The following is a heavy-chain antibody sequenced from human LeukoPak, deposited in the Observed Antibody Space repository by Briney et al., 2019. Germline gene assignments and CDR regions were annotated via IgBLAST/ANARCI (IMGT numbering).Heavy chain of an antibody. V-gene: IGHV1-69*13. CDR1: GGTFSSYA. J-gene: IGHJ4*02. CDR2: IIPIFGTA. D-gene: IGHD2-15*01. CDR3: ARVSQASHRYCSAGSCYRNSFDY. Sequence: SVNVSCKASGGTFSSYAISWVRQAPGQGLEWMGGIIPIFGTANYAQKFQGRVTITADESTSTAYMELSSLRSEDTAVYYCARVSQASHRYCSAGSCYRNSFDYWGQGTLVTVSS.